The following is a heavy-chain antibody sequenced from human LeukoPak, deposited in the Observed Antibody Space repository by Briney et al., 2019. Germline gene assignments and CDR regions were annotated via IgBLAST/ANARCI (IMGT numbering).Heavy chain of an antibody. J-gene: IGHJ4*02. V-gene: IGHV4-59*12. Sequence: PSETLSLTCTVSGGSISSYYWSWIRQPPGKGLEWIGYTYYSGSTNYNPSLKSRVTISVDTSKNQFSLKLSSVTAADTAVYYCARGDNWNYDAVDYWGQGTLVTVSS. CDR3: ARGDNWNYDAVDY. CDR2: TYYSGST. CDR1: GGSISSYY. D-gene: IGHD1-7*01.